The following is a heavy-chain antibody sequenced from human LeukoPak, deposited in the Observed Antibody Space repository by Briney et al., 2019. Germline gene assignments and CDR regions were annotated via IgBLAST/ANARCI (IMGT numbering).Heavy chain of an antibody. CDR3: ARDRSDFWSGYYHNPYFDY. V-gene: IGHV3-21*01. J-gene: IGHJ4*02. CDR2: ISSSSSYI. Sequence: GGSLRLSCAASGFTFSSYWMFWVRQAPGKGLEWVASISSSSSYIYYADSVKGRFTISRDNAKNSLYLQMNSLRAEDTAVYYCARDRSDFWSGYYHNPYFDYWGQGTLVTVSS. D-gene: IGHD3-3*01. CDR1: GFTFSSYW.